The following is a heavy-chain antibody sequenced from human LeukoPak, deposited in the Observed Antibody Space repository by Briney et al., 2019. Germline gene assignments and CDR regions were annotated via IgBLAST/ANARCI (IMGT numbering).Heavy chain of an antibody. CDR2: INPNIGDA. CDR1: GYTFTDYF. Sequence: ASVKVSCKASGYTFTDYFMHWVRQAPGQGLEWMGWINPNIGDANYAQKFQDRVTMTRDRSINTAYMELSRLTSDDTAVYYCARMALDGGDSIGFDSWGQGTLVTVSS. CDR3: ARMALDGGDSIGFDS. D-gene: IGHD2-21*02. V-gene: IGHV1-2*02. J-gene: IGHJ5*01.